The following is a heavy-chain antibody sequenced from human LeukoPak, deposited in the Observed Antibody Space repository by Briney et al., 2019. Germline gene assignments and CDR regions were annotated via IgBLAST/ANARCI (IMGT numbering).Heavy chain of an antibody. D-gene: IGHD5-12*01. Sequence: GGPLRLSCAASGFTFTNYAMSWVRQAPGKGLEWVSGITGSGGSTYYADSVKGRFTISRDNSKNTLYLQMNSLRAEDTAVYYCAKFMTGYNGYFDYWGQGTLVTVSS. CDR3: AKFMTGYNGYFDY. CDR2: ITGSGGST. J-gene: IGHJ4*02. CDR1: GFTFTNYA. V-gene: IGHV3-23*01.